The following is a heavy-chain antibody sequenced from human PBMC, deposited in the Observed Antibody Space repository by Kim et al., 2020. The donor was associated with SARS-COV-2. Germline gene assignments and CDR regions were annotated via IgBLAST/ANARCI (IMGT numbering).Heavy chain of an antibody. J-gene: IGHJ5*02. D-gene: IGHD5-12*01. CDR1: GYTFNGNY. CDR2: INPRTGDT. V-gene: IGHV1-2*02. CDR3: ARINIVAAGRLLDP. Sequence: ASVKVSCKASGYTFNGNYIHWVRQAPGQGLEWMGWINPRTGDTDYAGTFQGRVTMTRDTSINTAFMEFTSLRSDDTAMYYCARINIVAAGRLLDPWGQGT.